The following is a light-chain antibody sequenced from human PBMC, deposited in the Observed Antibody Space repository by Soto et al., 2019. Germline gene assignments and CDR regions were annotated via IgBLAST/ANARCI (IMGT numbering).Light chain of an antibody. Sequence: QSVLTQPRSVSGSPGQSVTISCTGTSSDVGGYNYGSWYQQHPGKAPKLMIYDVSKRPSGVPDRFSGSKSGNTASLTISGLQAEDEDDYYCCSYAGSYTEVFGGGTKRTVL. CDR1: SSDVGGYNY. CDR2: DVS. CDR3: CSYAGSYTEV. J-gene: IGLJ2*01. V-gene: IGLV2-11*01.